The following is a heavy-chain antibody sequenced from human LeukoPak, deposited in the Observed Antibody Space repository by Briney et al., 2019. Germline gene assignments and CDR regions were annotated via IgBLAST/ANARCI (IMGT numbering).Heavy chain of an antibody. V-gene: IGHV6-1*01. D-gene: IGHD2-2*01. J-gene: IGHJ5*02. Sequence: SQTLSLTCAIPGDSVSSNSVTWNWIRQSPSRGLEWLGRTYYRSTWYNDYVVSVRGRITVNPDTSKNQFSLHLNSVTPEDTAVYYCARRLTQYDCFDPWGQGILVTVSS. CDR3: ARRLTQYDCFDP. CDR2: TYYRSTWYN. CDR1: GDSVSSNSVT.